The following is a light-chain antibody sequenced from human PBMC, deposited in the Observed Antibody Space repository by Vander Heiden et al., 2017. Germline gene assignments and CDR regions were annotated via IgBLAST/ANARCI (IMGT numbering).Light chain of an antibody. Sequence: SYELTQPPSVSVAPGQTAGITCGGNNIATKNVHWYQQKSGQSPVLRVYDDSNRPSGIPERFSGSTSGNTATLTISRVEAGDEADYYCQVWNTITDHVFGTGTKVTVL. J-gene: IGLJ1*01. V-gene: IGLV3-21*02. CDR3: QVWNTITDHV. CDR1: NIATKN. CDR2: DDS.